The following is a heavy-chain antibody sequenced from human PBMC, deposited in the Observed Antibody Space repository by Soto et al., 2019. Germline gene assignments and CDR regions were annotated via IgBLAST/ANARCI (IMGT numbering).Heavy chain of an antibody. CDR2: IYPGDSDA. CDR1: GYSSAGYW. Sequence: GVSLRISCKGSGYSSAGYWSGCVRQMPGKGLEWMGIIYPGDSDARYSPSFQGQVTISADKSISTAYLQWSSLKASDTAMYYCARESYGSGDSWGQGTLVTVSS. CDR3: ARESYGSGDS. D-gene: IGHD3-10*01. J-gene: IGHJ4*02. V-gene: IGHV5-51*01.